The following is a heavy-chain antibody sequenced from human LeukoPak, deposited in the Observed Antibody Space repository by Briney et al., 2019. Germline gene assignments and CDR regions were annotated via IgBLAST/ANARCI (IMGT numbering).Heavy chain of an antibody. CDR1: GYSISSGYY. V-gene: IGHV4-38-2*02. CDR3: ARSRPGYCTNGVCYTGFDY. D-gene: IGHD2-8*01. Sequence: SETLSLTCTVSGYSISSGYYWGWIRQPPGKGLEWIGSIYHSGSTYYNPSLKSRVTISVDTSKNQFSLKLSSVTAADTAVYYCARSRPGYCTNGVCYTGFDYWGQGTLVTVSS. J-gene: IGHJ4*02. CDR2: IYHSGST.